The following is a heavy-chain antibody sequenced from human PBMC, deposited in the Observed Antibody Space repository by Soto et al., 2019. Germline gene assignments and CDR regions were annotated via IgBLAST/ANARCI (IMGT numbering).Heavy chain of an antibody. D-gene: IGHD6-13*01. Sequence: ASVKVSCKTSGYTFTGYYMHWVRQAPGQGLEWMGWINPNSGGTNYAQKFQGWVTMTRDTSISTAYMELSRLRSDDTAVYYCARDKGSSSWYRRGRNDAFDIWGQGTMVTVSS. CDR3: ARDKGSSSWYRRGRNDAFDI. CDR2: INPNSGGT. J-gene: IGHJ3*02. V-gene: IGHV1-2*04. CDR1: GYTFTGYY.